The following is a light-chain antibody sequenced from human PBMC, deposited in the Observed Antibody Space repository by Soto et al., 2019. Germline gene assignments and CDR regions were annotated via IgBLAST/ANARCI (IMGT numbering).Light chain of an antibody. CDR2: GAS. Sequence: EIMLSHSPGTLSLSPGERATLSCRASQSVSSNLAWYQQKPGQAPRLLIYGASTRATGIPDRFSGSGSGTDFTLTITRLEPEDFAVYYCQQYGSSSWTFGQGTKVDIK. V-gene: IGKV3-20*01. CDR3: QQYGSSSWT. CDR1: QSVSSN. J-gene: IGKJ1*01.